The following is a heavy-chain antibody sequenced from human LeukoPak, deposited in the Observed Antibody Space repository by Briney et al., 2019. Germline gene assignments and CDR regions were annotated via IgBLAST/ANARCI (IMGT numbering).Heavy chain of an antibody. CDR2: ICNDASRR. CDR3: AKVGPYGDYAPDYFDY. J-gene: IGHJ4*02. CDR1: GFTFGSSI. V-gene: IGHV3-33*06. Sequence: QTGGSLRLSCAASGFTFGSSIMHWVRQAPGKGLEWVAGICNDASRRHYADSVEGRFSISRDNSKNTLDLQMNSLRAEDTAVYYCAKVGPYGDYAPDYFDYWGQGTLVTVSS. D-gene: IGHD4-17*01.